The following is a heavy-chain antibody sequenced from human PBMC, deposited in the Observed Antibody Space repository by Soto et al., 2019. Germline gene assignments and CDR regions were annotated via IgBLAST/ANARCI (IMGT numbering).Heavy chain of an antibody. D-gene: IGHD3-22*01. V-gene: IGHV3-30-3*02. CDR2: ISYDGSNK. CDR3: ANDSSGPHTPSDY. CDR1: GFTFSSYA. J-gene: IGHJ4*02. Sequence: QVQLVESGGGVVQPGRSLRLSCAASGFTFSSYAMHWVRQAPGKGLEWVAVISYDGSNKYYADSVKGRFTISRDNSKNTLYPQMNNLRAEDTAVYYCANDSSGPHTPSDYWGQGTPVTVSS.